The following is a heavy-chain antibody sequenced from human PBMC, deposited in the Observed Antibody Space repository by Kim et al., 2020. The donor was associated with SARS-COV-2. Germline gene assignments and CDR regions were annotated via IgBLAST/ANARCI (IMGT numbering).Heavy chain of an antibody. Sequence: SHKSRVTISVDTSKNQFSLKLSSVTAADTAVYYCARDRSGSSWSYNWCDPWGQGTLVTVSS. D-gene: IGHD6-13*01. J-gene: IGHJ5*02. CDR3: ARDRSGSSWSYNWCDP. V-gene: IGHV4-59*01.